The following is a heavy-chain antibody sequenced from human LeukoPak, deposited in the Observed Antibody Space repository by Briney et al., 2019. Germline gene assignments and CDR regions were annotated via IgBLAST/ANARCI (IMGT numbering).Heavy chain of an antibody. CDR2: IWYDGSNK. D-gene: IGHD3-16*02. V-gene: IGHV3-33*06. J-gene: IGHJ4*02. Sequence: GRSLRLSCAASGFTFSSYGMHWVRQAPGKGLEWVAIIWYDGSNKYYVDSVKGRFTISRDNSKNTLYLQMNSLRAEDTAVYYCAKGLSGRLGELSLYRYWGQGTLVTVSS. CDR3: AKGLSGRLGELSLYRY. CDR1: GFTFSSYG.